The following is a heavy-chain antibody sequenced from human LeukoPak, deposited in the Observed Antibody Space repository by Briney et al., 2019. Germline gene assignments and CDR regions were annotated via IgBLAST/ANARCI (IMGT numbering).Heavy chain of an antibody. CDR2: IIPILGIA. Sequence: SVKVSCKASGGTFSSYAISWVRQAPGQGLEWMGRIIPILGIANYAQKFQGRVTITADKSTSTAYMELSSLRSEDTAVYYCARERSCSGGSCYSVYYFDYWGQGTLVTVSS. CDR1: GGTFSSYA. CDR3: ARERSCSGGSCYSVYYFDY. D-gene: IGHD2-15*01. J-gene: IGHJ4*02. V-gene: IGHV1-69*04.